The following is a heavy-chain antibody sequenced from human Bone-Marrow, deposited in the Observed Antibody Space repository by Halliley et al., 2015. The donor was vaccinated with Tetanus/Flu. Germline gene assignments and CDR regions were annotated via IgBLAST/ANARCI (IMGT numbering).Heavy chain of an antibody. Sequence: SLRLSCVASGFRFSGYALNWVRQAPGKGLEWVSGISGSGDNTWKGDSGKGRFTISRDNSKNTLYLEMNSLRGEDAAVYYCAKGLGRTGSSGGNLYFGMGVWGQGTTGTVS. D-gene: IGHD3-16*01. CDR2: ISGSGDNT. CDR3: AKGLGRTGSSGGNLYFGMGV. J-gene: IGHJ6*02. CDR1: GFRFSGYA. V-gene: IGHV3-23*01.